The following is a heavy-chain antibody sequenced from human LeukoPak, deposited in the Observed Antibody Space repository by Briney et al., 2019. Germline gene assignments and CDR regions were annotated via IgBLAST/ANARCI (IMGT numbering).Heavy chain of an antibody. CDR3: ARNSNQRYDSSGYSYYFDY. CDR2: TYYRSKWYN. V-gene: IGHV6-1*01. Sequence: SQTLSLTCAISGDSVSSNSAAWNWLRQSPSRGLEWLGRTYYRSKWYNDYAVSVKSRITINPDTSKNQFSLQLNSVTPEDTAVYYCARNSNQRYDSSGYSYYFDYWGQGTLVTVSS. CDR1: GDSVSSNSAA. J-gene: IGHJ4*02. D-gene: IGHD3-22*01.